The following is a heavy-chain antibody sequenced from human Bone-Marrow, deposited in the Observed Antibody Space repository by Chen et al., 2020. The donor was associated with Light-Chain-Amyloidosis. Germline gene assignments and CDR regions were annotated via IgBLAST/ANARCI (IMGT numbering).Heavy chain of an antibody. Sequence: EVKKPGESLKISCKGSGYTFPNYWIGWVRQMPGKGLAWMGVIYPDDSDARYSPSFEGQVTISADKSITTAYLQWRSLKASDTAMYYCARRRDGYNFDYWGRGTLVTVSS. CDR2: IYPDDSDA. V-gene: IGHV5-51*01. CDR3: ARRRDGYNFDY. D-gene: IGHD5-12*01. CDR1: GYTFPNYW. J-gene: IGHJ4*02.